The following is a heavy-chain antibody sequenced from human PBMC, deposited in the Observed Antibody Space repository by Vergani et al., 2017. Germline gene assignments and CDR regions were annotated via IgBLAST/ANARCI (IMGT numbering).Heavy chain of an antibody. D-gene: IGHD6-13*01. J-gene: IGHJ6*02. V-gene: IGHV1-69*04. CDR3: GRDIGYRSSCRPGCSYYYGMDV. Sequence: QVQLVQSGAEVKKPGSSVKVSCKASGGTFSSYTISWVRQATGQGLEWMGRISPILGIANYAQKCQGRVKITADKYTSTAYMELSSLRSEDKAVYYCGRDIGYRSSCRPGCSYYYGMDVWGRGTTVTVSS. CDR2: ISPILGIA. CDR1: GGTFSSYT.